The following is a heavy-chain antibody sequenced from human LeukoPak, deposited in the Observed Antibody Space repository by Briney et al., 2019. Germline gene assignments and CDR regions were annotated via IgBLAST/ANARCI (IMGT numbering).Heavy chain of an antibody. J-gene: IGHJ6*02. CDR1: GFTFGSYA. V-gene: IGHV3-30*18. CDR3: AQGALTGTPLYYYGLDV. D-gene: IGHD1-7*01. CDR2: ISYDGSNK. Sequence: GGSLRLSCAASGFTFGSYAMHWVRQAPGKGLEWVAVISYDGSNKYYVDSVKGRFTISRDNSKNTLYLQMNSLRTEDTAVYYCAQGALTGTPLYYYGLDVWGQGTTVTVSS.